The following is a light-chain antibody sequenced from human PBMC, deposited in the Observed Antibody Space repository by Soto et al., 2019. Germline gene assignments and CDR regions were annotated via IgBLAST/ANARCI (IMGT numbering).Light chain of an antibody. Sequence: EVVLTQSPATLSLSPGERATLSCRASQSVSTYLACYQHKPGQAPRLLIYDASIRATGTPARFSGGGSGTDFTLTISSLAPEDLAVYYCQHRSPWPPGATFGGGTKVEIK. V-gene: IGKV3-11*01. J-gene: IGKJ4*01. CDR1: QSVSTY. CDR2: DAS. CDR3: QHRSPWPPGAT.